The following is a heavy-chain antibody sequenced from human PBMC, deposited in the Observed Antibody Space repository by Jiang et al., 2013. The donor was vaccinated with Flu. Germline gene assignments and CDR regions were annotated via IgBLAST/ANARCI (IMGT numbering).Heavy chain of an antibody. CDR1: GFIFRNYW. CDR2: IKQIGSEK. J-gene: IGHJ5*02. CDR3: ATLTSINWFDP. D-gene: IGHD2-2*01. Sequence: PGGSLRLSCVASGFIFRNYWMSWVRQAPGKGLEWVANIKQIGSEKYYVDSVKGRFTISRDNAKNSLYLQMNSLRAEDTAVYYCATLTSINWFDPWGQGTLVTVSS. V-gene: IGHV3-7*03.